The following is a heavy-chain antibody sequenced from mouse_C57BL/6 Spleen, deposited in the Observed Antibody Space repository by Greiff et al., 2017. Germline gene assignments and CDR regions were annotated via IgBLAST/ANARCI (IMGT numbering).Heavy chain of an antibody. CDR1: GYTFTSYW. Sequence: QVQLKQPGAELVKPGASVKMSCKASGYTFTSYWITWVKQSPGQGLEWIGDIYPGSGSTNYNEKFKSKATLTVDTSSSTAYMQLSSLTSEDSAVYYCARRNFYFDYWGQGTTLTVSS. V-gene: IGHV1-55*01. CDR3: ARRNFYFDY. J-gene: IGHJ2*01. CDR2: IYPGSGST.